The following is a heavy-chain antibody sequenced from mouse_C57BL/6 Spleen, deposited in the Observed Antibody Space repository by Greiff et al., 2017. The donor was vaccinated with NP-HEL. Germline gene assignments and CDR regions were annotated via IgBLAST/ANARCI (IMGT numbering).Heavy chain of an antibody. J-gene: IGHJ1*01. CDR3: ASDPGGSGYFDV. CDR2: ISDGGSYP. V-gene: IGHV5-4*01. CDR1: GFTFSSYA. Sequence: EVQVVEAGGGLVKPGGSLKLSCAASGFTFSSYAMSWVRQTPEKRLEWVATISDGGSYPDYPDNVKGRFTISRDNAKNNLYLQMSHLKSEDTAMYYCASDPGGSGYFDVWGPGTTVPVSS.